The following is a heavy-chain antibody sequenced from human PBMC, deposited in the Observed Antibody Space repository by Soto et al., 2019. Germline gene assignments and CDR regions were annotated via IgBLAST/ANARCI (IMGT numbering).Heavy chain of an antibody. J-gene: IGHJ6*02. CDR3: ARGERWLKYMDV. CDR2: IYYSGST. CDR1: GGSISSGGYY. V-gene: IGHV4-31*03. D-gene: IGHD5-12*01. Sequence: SETLSLTCTVSGGSISSGGYYWSWIRQHPGKGLEWIGYIYYSGSTYYNPSLKSRVTISVDTSKNQFSLKLSSVTAADTAVYYCARGERWLKYMDVWGQGTTVTVSS.